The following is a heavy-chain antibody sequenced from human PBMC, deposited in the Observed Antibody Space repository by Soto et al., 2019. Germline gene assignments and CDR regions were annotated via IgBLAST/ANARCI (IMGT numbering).Heavy chain of an antibody. Sequence: QVQLVQSGAEVKKPGSSVKVSCKVSGGTFSNYAFSWVRQAPGQGLEWMGGIIPLLGTPRYTQRFQGRVTITADESTSTAYMEMSSLRFEDTAVYFCARGQYDDFVAPFEFLGQGTLVSVSS. CDR1: GGTFSNYA. V-gene: IGHV1-69*01. J-gene: IGHJ4*02. D-gene: IGHD4-17*01. CDR3: ARGQYDDFVAPFEF. CDR2: IIPLLGTP.